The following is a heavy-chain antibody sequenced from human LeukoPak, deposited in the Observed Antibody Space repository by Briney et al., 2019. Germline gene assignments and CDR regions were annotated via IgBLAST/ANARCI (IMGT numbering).Heavy chain of an antibody. D-gene: IGHD3-22*01. J-gene: IGHJ4*02. V-gene: IGHV3-7*01. CDR2: IKQDGSEK. CDR1: GFTFSSYW. Sequence: GGSLRLSCAASGFTFSSYWMSWVRQAPGKGLEWVANIKQDGSEKYYVDSVKGRFTISRDNAKKSVYLDMNNLRAEDTAMYYCARDLESLDYYDPNGQGGFDYWGQGTLVTVSS. CDR3: ARDLESLDYYDPNGQGGFDY.